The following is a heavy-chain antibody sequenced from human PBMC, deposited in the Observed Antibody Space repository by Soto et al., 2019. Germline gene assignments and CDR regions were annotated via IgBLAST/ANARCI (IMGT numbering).Heavy chain of an antibody. Sequence: QVQLVQSGDEVKKPGSSMKVSCKASGGTFSSYAIIWVQQATGQGLEWMGGIIPIFGTANYAQKFKGRVTITADESTSTAYMELSSLRSEDTAVDYCASNYGRNSGSSYYGMDVWGQGTTVTVSS. CDR1: GGTFSSYA. CDR3: ASNYGRNSGSSYYGMDV. V-gene: IGHV1-69*01. D-gene: IGHD4-17*01. J-gene: IGHJ6*02. CDR2: IIPIFGTA.